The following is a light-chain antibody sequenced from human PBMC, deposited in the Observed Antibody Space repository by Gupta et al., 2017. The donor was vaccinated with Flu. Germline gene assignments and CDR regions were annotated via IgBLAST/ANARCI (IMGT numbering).Light chain of an antibody. CDR3: SSYTSTNTFYV. CDR2: DVS. J-gene: IGLJ1*01. Sequence: SSLPQPASVSGSPIRSINISFTGTSSDVGRCHSVSWYRQHPGKAPNRIIYDVSSRPSGGASRFSGSKSGNTAAMTIAGLQAEEETDYYCSSYTSTNTFYVFGTGTKFTVL. CDR1: SSDVGRCHS. V-gene: IGLV2-14*01.